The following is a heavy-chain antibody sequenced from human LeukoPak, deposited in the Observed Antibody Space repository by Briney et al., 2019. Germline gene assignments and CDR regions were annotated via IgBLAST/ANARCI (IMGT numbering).Heavy chain of an antibody. Sequence: WETLSLTCTVSGGSISSYYWSWIRQPPGKGLEWIGYIYYSGSTNYNPSLKSRVTISVDTSKNQFSLKLSSVTAADTAVYYCARNGIVGATPYFDYWGQGTLVTVSS. J-gene: IGHJ4*02. CDR3: ARNGIVGATPYFDY. V-gene: IGHV4-59*01. D-gene: IGHD1-26*01. CDR1: GGSISSYY. CDR2: IYYSGST.